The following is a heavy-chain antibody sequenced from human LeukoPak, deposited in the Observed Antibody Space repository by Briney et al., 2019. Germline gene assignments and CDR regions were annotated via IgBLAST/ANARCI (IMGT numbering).Heavy chain of an antibody. D-gene: IGHD3-9*01. CDR2: INPNSGGT. CDR1: GYTFTGYY. Sequence: ASVKVSCKASGYTFTGYYMHWVRQAPGQGLEWMGWINPNSGGTNYAQKFQGRVTMTRDTSISTAYMELSRLRSDDTAVYYCARIKFLFDPHPFDYWGQGTLVTVSS. J-gene: IGHJ4*02. V-gene: IGHV1-2*02. CDR3: ARIKFLFDPHPFDY.